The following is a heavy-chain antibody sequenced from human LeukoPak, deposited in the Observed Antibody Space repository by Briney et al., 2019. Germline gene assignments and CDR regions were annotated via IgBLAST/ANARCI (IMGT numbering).Heavy chain of an antibody. CDR1: GYSFICYY. D-gene: IGHD3-22*01. V-gene: IGHV1-2*02. CDR3: ARSSYYYDSTGHFDY. J-gene: IGHJ4*02. CDR2: INPNSGGT. Sequence: ASVKVSCKSSGYSFICYYMHLVRQAPGQGLEWMGWINPNSGGTNYAQKFQGRGTMTRDTSISTAYMGLSRLRSDDTAVYYCARSSYYYDSTGHFDYWGQGTLVTVSS.